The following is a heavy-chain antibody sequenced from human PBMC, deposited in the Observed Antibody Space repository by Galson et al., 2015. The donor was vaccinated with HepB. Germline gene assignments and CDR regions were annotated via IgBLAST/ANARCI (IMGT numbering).Heavy chain of an antibody. CDR3: AKDRVSGTPYFDC. V-gene: IGHV3-23*01. CDR1: GFTFNNYV. D-gene: IGHD1-20*01. CDR2: ASGSGDST. Sequence: SLRLSCAASGFTFNNYVMSWVRLAPGKGLEWVSAASGSGDSTYYANSVQGRITISRDNSKNTLYLQMNSLRAEDTAIYYCAKDRVSGTPYFDCWGQGTLVTVSS. J-gene: IGHJ4*02.